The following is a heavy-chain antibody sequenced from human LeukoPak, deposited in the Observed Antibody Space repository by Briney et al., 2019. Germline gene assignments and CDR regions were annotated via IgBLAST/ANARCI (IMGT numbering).Heavy chain of an antibody. D-gene: IGHD2/OR15-2a*01. CDR3: AKDGGGNSLFDS. CDR1: GILVSSNY. J-gene: IGHJ4*02. V-gene: IGHV3-23*01. CDR2: LSDSGVNT. Sequence: LTGGSLRLSCVASGILVSSNYMSWVRQAPGKGLEWVSTLSDSGVNTHYADSVKGRFTISRDNSKSSLYLQMNSLRVEDTAVYYCAKDGGGNSLFDSWGQGTLVSVSS.